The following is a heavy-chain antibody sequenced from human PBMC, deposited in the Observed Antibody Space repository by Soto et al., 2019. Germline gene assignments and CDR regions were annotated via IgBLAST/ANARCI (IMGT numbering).Heavy chain of an antibody. CDR1: GIVFADCA. V-gene: IGHV3-9*01. Sequence: EVQLVESGGGSFQPGGSLRLSCAASGIVFADCAMHWVRQAPGKGLEWVSGISRDGSTVGYAVSVEGRFTISRDNAKNSLYLQMASLRPDDTALYYCTKAQSGLLSLDLWGQGTLVTVS. CDR3: TKAQSGLLSLDL. CDR2: ISRDGSTV. J-gene: IGHJ5*02. D-gene: IGHD2-21*02.